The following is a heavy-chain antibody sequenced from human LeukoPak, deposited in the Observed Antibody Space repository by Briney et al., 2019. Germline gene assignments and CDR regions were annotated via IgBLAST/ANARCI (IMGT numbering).Heavy chain of an antibody. J-gene: IGHJ3*02. D-gene: IGHD3-16*01. CDR3: VRGPRYYDDSGFHYGVFDI. Sequence: GGSLRLSCAASGFAFSSYGMHWVRQAPGKGLEWVAYIHYDSTTEDYADSVKGRFTISRDNSKNTLSLQMNSLTAGDTAVYYCVRGPRYYDDSGFHYGVFDIWGQGTVVTVSS. V-gene: IGHV3-30*02. CDR2: IHYDSTTE. CDR1: GFAFSSYG.